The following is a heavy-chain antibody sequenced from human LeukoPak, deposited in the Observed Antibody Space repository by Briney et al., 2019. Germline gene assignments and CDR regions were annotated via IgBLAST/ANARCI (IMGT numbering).Heavy chain of an antibody. CDR2: ISSSSRSR. CDR1: GFTFTDHY. CDR3: SGGYDTDYFFCYGMDV. V-gene: IGHV3-11*06. Sequence: PGGSLRLSCAASGFTFTDHYMSCIRQAPGKGLEWVSYISSSSRSRTYADSVKGRFTISRDNAKNSLYLQMNSLRAEDTAVYYCSGGYDTDYFFCYGMDVWGQGTTVTVSS. D-gene: IGHD5-12*01. J-gene: IGHJ6*02.